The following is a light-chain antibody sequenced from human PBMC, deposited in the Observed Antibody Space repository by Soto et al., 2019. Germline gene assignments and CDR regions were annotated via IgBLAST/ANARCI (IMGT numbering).Light chain of an antibody. J-gene: IGKJ4*01. V-gene: IGKV3-15*01. CDR3: QQYSAWPLT. Sequence: EIVMTQSPATLSVSPGERATLFCRASQSVRSNFLAWYQQKPGQAPRLFIYGASTSATGVPARFSGSGSGTEFTLTISSLQSEDFAVYYCQQYSAWPLTFGGGTKVEIK. CDR1: QSVRSN. CDR2: GAS.